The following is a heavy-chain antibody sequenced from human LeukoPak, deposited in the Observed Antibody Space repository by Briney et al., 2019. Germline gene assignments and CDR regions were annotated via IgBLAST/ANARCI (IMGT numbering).Heavy chain of an antibody. CDR2: INPSGGST. CDR3: ARLSYSSRQTTLLDY. CDR1: GYTFTSYY. V-gene: IGHV1-46*01. J-gene: IGHJ4*02. Sequence: GASVKVSCKASGYTFTSYYMHWVRQAPGQGLEWMGIINPSGGSTSYAQKFQGRVTMTRDTSISTAYMELSRLRSDDTAVYYCARLSYSSRQTTLLDYWGQGTLVTVSS. D-gene: IGHD6-13*01.